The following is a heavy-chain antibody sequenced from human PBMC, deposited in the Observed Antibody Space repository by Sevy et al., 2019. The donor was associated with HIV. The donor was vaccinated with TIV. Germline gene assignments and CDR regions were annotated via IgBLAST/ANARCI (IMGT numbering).Heavy chain of an antibody. J-gene: IGHJ4*02. CDR3: ARDSLSSDYASGSYLDY. D-gene: IGHD3-10*01. CDR1: GFTFNNYA. V-gene: IGHV3-23*01. Sequence: GGSLRLSCAASGFTFNNYAMSWVRQAPGKGLEGKGLEWVSTISGGGGGTYYADSVKGRFTISRDNSKNTLYLQMNSLRAEDTAVYYCARDSLSSDYASGSYLDYWGQGTLVTVSS. CDR2: ISGGGGGT.